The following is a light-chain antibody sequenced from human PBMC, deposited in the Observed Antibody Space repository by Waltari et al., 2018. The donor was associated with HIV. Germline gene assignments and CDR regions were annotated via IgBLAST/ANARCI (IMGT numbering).Light chain of an antibody. J-gene: IGLJ1*01. CDR3: KTRDRSGNLYV. Sequence: SSELTQDPAVSVALGQTVKITCQGDNLRTYYASWYQQKPGQAPVLVFYGKNKRPPEITDRFSSSASRNTAALTITGAQAEDEADYYCKTRDRSGNLYVFGTGTTVTVL. CDR1: NLRTYY. V-gene: IGLV3-19*01. CDR2: GKN.